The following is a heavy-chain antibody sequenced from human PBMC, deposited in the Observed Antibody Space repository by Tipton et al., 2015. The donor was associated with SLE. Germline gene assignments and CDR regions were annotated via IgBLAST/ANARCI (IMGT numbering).Heavy chain of an antibody. Sequence: TLSLTCTVSGGSISSSSYYWGWIRQPPGKGLEWIGSIYYSGSTYYNPSLKSRVTISVDTSKNQFSLKLSSVTAADTAVYYCASLGDWYFDLWGRGTLVTVSS. CDR3: ASLGDWYFDL. V-gene: IGHV4-39*07. CDR2: IYYSGST. CDR1: GGSISSSSYY. J-gene: IGHJ2*01. D-gene: IGHD3-10*01.